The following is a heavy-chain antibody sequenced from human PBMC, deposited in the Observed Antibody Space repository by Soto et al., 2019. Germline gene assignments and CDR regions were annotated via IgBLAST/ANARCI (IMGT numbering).Heavy chain of an antibody. CDR1: SGSIDTVYW. CDR2: TSHDGVT. V-gene: IGHV4-4*02. CDR3: ARYGDRTRPSCVVVPFDP. J-gene: IGHJ5*02. D-gene: IGHD3-10*01. Sequence: SETLSLTCAVSSGSIDTVYWWSWVRQSPGKGLEWIGETSHDGVTNYNPSLEGRVTISIDKSKNQFYLDLNSVTAADTAMYYFARYGDRTRPSCVVVPFDPWGPAPLVT.